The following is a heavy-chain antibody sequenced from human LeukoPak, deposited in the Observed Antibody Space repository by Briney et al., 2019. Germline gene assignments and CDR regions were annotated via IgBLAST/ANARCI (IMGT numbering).Heavy chain of an antibody. CDR3: ARDLLLWFGELSGDSDY. CDR1: GFTFSSYG. V-gene: IGHV3-33*01. D-gene: IGHD3-10*01. Sequence: GRTLRLSCAASGFTFSSYGMHWVRQAPGKGLEWVAVIWYDGSHKYYADSVKGRFTISRDNSKNTLHLQMNSLRAEDTAVYYCARDLLLWFGELSGDSDYWGQGTLVTVSS. J-gene: IGHJ4*02. CDR2: IWYDGSHK.